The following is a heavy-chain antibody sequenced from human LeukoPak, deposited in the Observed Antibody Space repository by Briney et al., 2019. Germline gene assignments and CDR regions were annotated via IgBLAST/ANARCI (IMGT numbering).Heavy chain of an antibody. CDR1: GFTFSSYG. J-gene: IGHJ4*02. CDR2: ISYDGSNK. Sequence: GGSLRLSCAAYGFTFSSYGIHWVRQAPGKGLEWVTFISYDGSNKYHADSVRGRFTISRDNAKNSLYLQMNSLRAEDTALYYCAKDRGSFESLPDYWGQGTLVTVSS. V-gene: IGHV3-30*02. CDR3: AKDRGSFESLPDY. D-gene: IGHD1-26*01.